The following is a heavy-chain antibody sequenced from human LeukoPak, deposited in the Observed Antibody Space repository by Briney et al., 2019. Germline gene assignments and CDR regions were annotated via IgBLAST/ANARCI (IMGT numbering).Heavy chain of an antibody. Sequence: PSETLSLTCTVSGGSISSSSYYWGWIRQPPGKGLEWIGSIYYSGSTYYNPSLKSRVTISVDTSKNQFSLKLSSVTAADTAVYYCARGVTMVRGVIIPNDYWGQGTLVTVSS. CDR3: ARGVTMVRGVIIPNDY. D-gene: IGHD3-10*01. CDR1: GGSISSSSYY. V-gene: IGHV4-39*07. J-gene: IGHJ4*02. CDR2: IYYSGST.